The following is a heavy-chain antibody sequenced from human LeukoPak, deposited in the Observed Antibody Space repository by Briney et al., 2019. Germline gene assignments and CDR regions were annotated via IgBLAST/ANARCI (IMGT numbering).Heavy chain of an antibody. D-gene: IGHD5-24*01. V-gene: IGHV4-59*01. CDR3: ARDDGYNPRSFDY. J-gene: IGHJ4*02. CDR2: IYYSGST. Sequence: SETLSLTCTVSGGSISSYYWSWIRQPPGKGLEWIGYIYYSGSTNYNPSLKSRVTISVDTSKNQFSLKLSSVTAADTAVYYCARDDGYNPRSFDYWGQGTLVTVSP. CDR1: GGSISSYY.